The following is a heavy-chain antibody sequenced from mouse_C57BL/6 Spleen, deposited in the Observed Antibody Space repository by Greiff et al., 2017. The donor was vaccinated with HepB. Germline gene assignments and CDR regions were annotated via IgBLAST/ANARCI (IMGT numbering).Heavy chain of an antibody. J-gene: IGHJ1*03. Sequence: EVQGVESGGGLVQPGGSLSLSCAASGFTFTDYYMSWVRQPPGKALEWLGFIRNKANGYTTEYSASVKGRFTISRDNSQSILYLKMNALRAEDSATYYFARYSLLYYYGSIAWYFDVWGTGTTVTVSS. CDR2: IRNKANGYTT. CDR3: ARYSLLYYYGSIAWYFDV. D-gene: IGHD1-1*01. V-gene: IGHV7-3*01. CDR1: GFTFTDYY.